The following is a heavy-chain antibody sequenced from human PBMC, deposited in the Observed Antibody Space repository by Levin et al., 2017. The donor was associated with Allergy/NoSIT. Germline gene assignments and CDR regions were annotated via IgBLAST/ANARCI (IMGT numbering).Heavy chain of an antibody. J-gene: IGHJ4*02. Sequence: GESLKISCAASGFTFSSYAMSWVRQAPGKGLEWVSAISGSGGSTYYADSVKGRFTISRDNSKNTLYLQMNSLRAEDTAVYYCANSYGDYDTGNWGQGTLVTVSS. V-gene: IGHV3-23*01. CDR3: ANSYGDYDTGN. CDR2: ISGSGGST. D-gene: IGHD4-17*01. CDR1: GFTFSSYA.